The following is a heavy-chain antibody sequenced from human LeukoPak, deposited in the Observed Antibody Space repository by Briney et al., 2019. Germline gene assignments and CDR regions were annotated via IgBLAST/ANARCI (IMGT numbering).Heavy chain of an antibody. J-gene: IGHJ3*02. Sequence: ASVKLSCKASGYIFTAYYIHWLRQAPGQGHEWMGWITPNSGGTSFALHFQGRVILTRAPSISTVYMELSRLRSDGTAVYYCARDLSGGALGAFDIWGQGTMVTVSS. CDR3: ARDLSGGALGAFDI. CDR2: ITPNSGGT. CDR1: GYIFTAYY. V-gene: IGHV1-2*02. D-gene: IGHD2-15*01.